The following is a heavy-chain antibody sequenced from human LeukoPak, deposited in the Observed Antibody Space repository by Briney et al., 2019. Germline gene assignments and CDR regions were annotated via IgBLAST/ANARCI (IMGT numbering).Heavy chain of an antibody. J-gene: IGHJ3*02. CDR3: ARDGDSWDDAFDI. CDR1: GGSINSYY. D-gene: IGHD7-27*01. Sequence: SETLSLTCTVSGGSINSYYWSWIRQPAGEGLEWVGRISSGTTHYSPSLNSRVTMSIDTSKTQFSLKLASVTAADTAIYYCARDGDSWDDAFDIWGQGTMVTVSS. V-gene: IGHV4-4*07. CDR2: ISSGTT.